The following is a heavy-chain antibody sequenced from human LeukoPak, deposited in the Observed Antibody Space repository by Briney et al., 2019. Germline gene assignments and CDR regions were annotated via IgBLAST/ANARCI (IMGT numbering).Heavy chain of an antibody. D-gene: IGHD2-15*01. Sequence: GSLRLSCAASGFTFSDYYMSWIRQAPGKGLEWVSYISSSGSTIYYADSVKGRFTISRDNAMNSLYLQMNSLRAEDMAVYYCARAYRSGENDAFDIWGQGTMVTVSS. V-gene: IGHV3-11*04. CDR2: ISSSGSTI. J-gene: IGHJ3*02. CDR1: GFTFSDYY. CDR3: ARAYRSGENDAFDI.